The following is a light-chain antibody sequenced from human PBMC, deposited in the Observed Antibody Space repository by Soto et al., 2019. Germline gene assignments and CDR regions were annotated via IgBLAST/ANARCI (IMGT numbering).Light chain of an antibody. J-gene: IGKJ5*01. V-gene: IGKV1-9*01. Sequence: IQLTQSPSSLSASVGARSTITCRASQGISSYLAWYQQKPGKAPTLLIYGASTLQSGVPSRFSGSGSGTDFTLTISSLQPEDFATYYCQQLNSYPITVGRGTRLDIK. CDR3: QQLNSYPIT. CDR2: GAS. CDR1: QGISSY.